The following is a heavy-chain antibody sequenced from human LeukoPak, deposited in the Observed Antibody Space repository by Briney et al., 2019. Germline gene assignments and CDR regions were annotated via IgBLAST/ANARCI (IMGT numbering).Heavy chain of an antibody. J-gene: IGHJ3*02. CDR3: AREKNDGFDI. Sequence: GGSLRLSCVASGLTFSSYGMHWVRQAPGKGLEWVAVIWYDGSDKYYADSVKGRFTISRDNSKNTLYLQMNSLGAEDTAVYYCAREKNDGFDIWGQGTMVTVSS. V-gene: IGHV3-33*01. CDR1: GLTFSSYG. CDR2: IWYDGSDK.